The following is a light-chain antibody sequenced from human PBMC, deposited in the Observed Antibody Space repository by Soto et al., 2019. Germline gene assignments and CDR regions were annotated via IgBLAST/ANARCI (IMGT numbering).Light chain of an antibody. J-gene: IGKJ1*01. Sequence: DIHMTQSPSSLSAFVGDRVTITCRASQGIRIDLGWFQQKPVKAPKRLXYGASSLQSGVPSRFSGSGSGTDFTLTISSLQLEDFANYYCQQSYSTHPWTFGQGTKVDIK. V-gene: IGKV1-39*01. CDR3: QQSYSTHPWT. CDR2: GAS. CDR1: QGIRID.